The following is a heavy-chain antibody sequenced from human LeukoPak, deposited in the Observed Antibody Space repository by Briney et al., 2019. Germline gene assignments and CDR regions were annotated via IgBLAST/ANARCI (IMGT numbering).Heavy chain of an antibody. Sequence: GGSLRLSCAASGFTFGSYAMSWVRQAPGKGLEWVSAISGSGGSTYYADSVKGRFTISRDNSKNTLYLQMNSLRAEDTAVYYCAKLSTMTTYGYFDYWGQGTLVTVSS. CDR1: GFTFGSYA. CDR3: AKLSTMTTYGYFDY. CDR2: ISGSGGST. D-gene: IGHD4-17*01. V-gene: IGHV3-23*01. J-gene: IGHJ4*02.